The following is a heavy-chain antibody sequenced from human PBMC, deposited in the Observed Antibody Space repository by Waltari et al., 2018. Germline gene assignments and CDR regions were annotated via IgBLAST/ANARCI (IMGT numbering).Heavy chain of an antibody. CDR2: IIPIFGTA. CDR3: AHRRGSGSLRGNYYYYYGMDV. CDR1: GGTFSSYA. V-gene: IGHV1-69*05. Sequence: QVQLVQSGAEVKKPGSSVKVSCKASGGTFSSYAISWVRQAPGQGLEWMGGIIPIFGTANYAQKFQGRVTITTDESTSTAYMELSSLRSEDTAVYYCAHRRGSGSLRGNYYYYYGMDVWGQGTTVTVSS. D-gene: IGHD3-10*01. J-gene: IGHJ6*02.